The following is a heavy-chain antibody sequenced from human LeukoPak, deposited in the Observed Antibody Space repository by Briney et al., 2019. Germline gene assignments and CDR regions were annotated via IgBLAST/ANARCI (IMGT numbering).Heavy chain of an antibody. Sequence: GGSLRLSCAASGFTFSSYWMSWVRQAPGKGLEWVANIKQDGSGKYYVDSVKGRFTISRDNAKNSLYLQMNSLRAEDTAVYYCARSTLRFLEWDESYYYMDVWGKGTTVTVSS. CDR2: IKQDGSGK. CDR1: GFTFSSYW. D-gene: IGHD3-3*01. J-gene: IGHJ6*03. V-gene: IGHV3-7*01. CDR3: ARSTLRFLEWDESYYYMDV.